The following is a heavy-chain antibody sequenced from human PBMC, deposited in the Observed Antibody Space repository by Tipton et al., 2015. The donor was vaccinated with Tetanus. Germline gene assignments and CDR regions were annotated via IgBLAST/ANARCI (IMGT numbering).Heavy chain of an antibody. CDR1: GGTFSNYV. Sequence: QLVQSGTEVKKPGSSVKVSCKSSGGTFSNYVFNWVRQAPGQGLEWMGGSSPIFRRPNYAQKFQGRVTISADESTSTAYMELRSLTSADTAIYYCAREAINSEDRRAFDVWGQGTMVTVSP. CDR2: SSPIFRRP. V-gene: IGHV1-69*01. CDR3: AREAINSEDRRAFDV. D-gene: IGHD3-22*01. J-gene: IGHJ3*01.